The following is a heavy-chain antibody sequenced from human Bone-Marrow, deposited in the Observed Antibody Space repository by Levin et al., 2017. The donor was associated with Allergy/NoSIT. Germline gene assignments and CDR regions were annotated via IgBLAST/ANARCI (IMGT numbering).Heavy chain of an antibody. D-gene: IGHD6-13*01. Sequence: GGSLRLSCAASGFTVSSNYMSWVRQAPGKGLEWVSVIYSGGSTYYADSVKGRFTISRDNSKNTLYLQMNSLRAEDTAVYYCAHHSSSWYLGYYYYYMDVWGKGTTVTVSS. CDR1: GFTVSSNY. CDR3: AHHSSSWYLGYYYYYMDV. J-gene: IGHJ6*03. V-gene: IGHV3-53*01. CDR2: IYSGGST.